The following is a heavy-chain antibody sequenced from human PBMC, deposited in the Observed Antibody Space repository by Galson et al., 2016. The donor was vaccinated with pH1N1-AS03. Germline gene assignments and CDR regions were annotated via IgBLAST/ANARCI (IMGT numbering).Heavy chain of an antibody. CDR3: AKYTIDWYEDY. D-gene: IGHD6-19*01. CDR1: GFTFSTYA. J-gene: IGHJ4*02. Sequence: SLRLSCAVSGFTFSTYAMTWVRQAPGRRLEWVSSISSTGSNTFYADSVMGRFTISRDNSKNTLYLQMNSLRAEDTAVFYCAKYTIDWYEDYWGQGTLVTVSS. V-gene: IGHV3-23*01. CDR2: ISSTGSNT.